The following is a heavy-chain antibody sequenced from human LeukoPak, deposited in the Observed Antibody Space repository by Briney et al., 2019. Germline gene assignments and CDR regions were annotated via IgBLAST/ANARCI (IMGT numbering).Heavy chain of an antibody. CDR2: ISHGGGKE. CDR1: GFPFHDHD. D-gene: IGHD5-24*01. V-gene: IGHV3-30*18. CDR3: AKTLDGFWPQFDF. Sequence: GGSLRLSCAASGFPFHDHDMYWVRQTPGKGLEWVALISHGGGKEHYAESVKGRFTISRDNSKNTVYLQMSSLRSDDTAIYYCAKTLDGFWPQFDFWGQGTLLTVSS. J-gene: IGHJ4*02.